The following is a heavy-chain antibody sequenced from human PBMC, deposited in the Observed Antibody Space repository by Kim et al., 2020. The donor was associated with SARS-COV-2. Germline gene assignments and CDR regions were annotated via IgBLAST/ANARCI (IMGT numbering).Heavy chain of an antibody. V-gene: IGHV3-7*03. CDR1: GFTFSSYW. CDR2: IKQDGREK. Sequence: GGSLRLSCAASGFTFSSYWMSWVRQAPGKGLEWVANIKQDGREKYYVDSVKGRFTISRDNAKNSLYLQMNSLRAEDTAVYYCARDSKIYDFWSGYWGFAFDIWGQGTMVTVSS. D-gene: IGHD3-3*01. J-gene: IGHJ3*02. CDR3: ARDSKIYDFWSGYWGFAFDI.